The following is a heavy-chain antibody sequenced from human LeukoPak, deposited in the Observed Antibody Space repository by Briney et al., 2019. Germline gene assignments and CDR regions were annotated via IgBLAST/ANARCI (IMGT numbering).Heavy chain of an antibody. CDR3: GTRSAVAGPSWRLDY. D-gene: IGHD6-19*01. Sequence: ASVKVSCKASRYTFTSYYMHWVRQAPGQGLEWMGIINPSGGSTSYAQKFQGRVTMTRDTSTSTVYMELSSLRSEDTAVYYCGTRSAVAGPSWRLDYWGQGTLVTVSS. CDR2: INPSGGST. V-gene: IGHV1-46*03. J-gene: IGHJ4*02. CDR1: RYTFTSYY.